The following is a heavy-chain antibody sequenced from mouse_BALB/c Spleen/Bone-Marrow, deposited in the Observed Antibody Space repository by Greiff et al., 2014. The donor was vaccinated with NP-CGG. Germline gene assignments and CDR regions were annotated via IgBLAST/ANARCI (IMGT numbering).Heavy chain of an antibody. Sequence: QVQLKESGPGLVAPSQSLSITCTISGFSLTSYGVHWVRQPPGKGLEWLVVIWSDGSATYNSALKSRLSISEDNSKSQVFLKMNSLQTDDTAMYYCARHGNYAMDYWGQGTSVTVSS. CDR1: GFSLTSYG. V-gene: IGHV2-6-1*01. CDR2: IWSDGSA. CDR3: ARHGNYAMDY. D-gene: IGHD1-1*02. J-gene: IGHJ4*01.